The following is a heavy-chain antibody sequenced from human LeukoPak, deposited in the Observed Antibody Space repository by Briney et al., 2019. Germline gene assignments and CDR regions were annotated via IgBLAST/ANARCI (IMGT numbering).Heavy chain of an antibody. CDR1: GGSISSGGYS. Sequence: PSQTLSLTCAVSGGSISSGGYSWSWIRQPPGKGLEWIGYIYHSGSTYYNPSLKSRVTISVDRSKNQFSLKLSSVTAADTAVYYCARGTTYYYDSSGSMGAFDIWGQGTMVTVSS. CDR3: ARGTTYYYDSSGSMGAFDI. J-gene: IGHJ3*02. V-gene: IGHV4-30-2*01. D-gene: IGHD3-22*01. CDR2: IYHSGST.